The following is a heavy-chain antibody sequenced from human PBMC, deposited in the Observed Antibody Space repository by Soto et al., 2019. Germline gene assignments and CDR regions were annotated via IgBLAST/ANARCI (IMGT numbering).Heavy chain of an antibody. Sequence: LRLSCAASGFTFDALAMHWVRQAPGKGLERLSGFRWHSGSIGYAASVKARFTLPRDNANNSLYLQLNSLIAEDTALYYSAHSSGVPYYSGMDVWVHVSTVKVS. CDR1: GFTFDALA. J-gene: IGHJ6*02. V-gene: IGHV3-9*01. D-gene: IGHD6-6*01. CDR2: FRWHSGSI. CDR3: AHSSGVPYYSGMDV.